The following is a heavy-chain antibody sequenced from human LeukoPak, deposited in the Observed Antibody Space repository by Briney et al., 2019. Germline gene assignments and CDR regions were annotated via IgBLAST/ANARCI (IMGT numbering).Heavy chain of an antibody. CDR1: GFTFSDYY. D-gene: IGHD2-15*01. CDR3: ASGYCSGGSCYLPDY. J-gene: IGHJ4*02. V-gene: IGHV3-11*01. Sequence: GGSLRLSCAASGFTFSDYYMSWIRQAPGKGLEWVSYISSSGSTIYYADSVKGRFTISRDNAKNSLYLQMNSLRAEDTAVYYCASGYCSGGSCYLPDYWGQGTLVTVSS. CDR2: ISSSGSTI.